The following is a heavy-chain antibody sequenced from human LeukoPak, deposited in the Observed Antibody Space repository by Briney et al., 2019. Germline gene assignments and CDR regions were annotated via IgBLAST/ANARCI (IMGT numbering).Heavy chain of an antibody. D-gene: IGHD1-14*01. CDR2: IWYDGSNK. CDR1: GFTFSSYG. J-gene: IGHJ4*02. V-gene: IGHV3-33*01. CDR3: ARDSVYKSVLDY. Sequence: GRSLRLSCAASGFTFSSYGMHWVRQAPGKGLEWVAVIWYDGSNKYYADSVKGRFIISRDNSKNTLYLQMNSLRAEDTAVYYCARDSVYKSVLDYWGQGTLVTVSS.